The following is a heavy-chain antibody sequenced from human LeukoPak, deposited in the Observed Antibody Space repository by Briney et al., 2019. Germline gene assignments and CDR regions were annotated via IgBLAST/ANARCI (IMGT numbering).Heavy chain of an antibody. CDR2: IYTSGST. CDR3: ARLSQYCTNGVCYGNWFDP. V-gene: IGHV4-61*02. Sequence: PSETLSLTCTVSGGSISSGSYYWSWIRQPAGKGLEWIGRIYTSGSTNYNPSLKSRVTISVDTSKNQFSLKLSSVTAADTAVYYCARLSQYCTNGVCYGNWFDPWGQGTLVTVSS. D-gene: IGHD2-8*01. J-gene: IGHJ5*02. CDR1: GGSISSGSYY.